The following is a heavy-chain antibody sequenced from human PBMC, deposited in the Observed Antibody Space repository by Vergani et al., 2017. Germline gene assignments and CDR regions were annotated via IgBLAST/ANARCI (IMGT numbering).Heavy chain of an antibody. CDR3: AGVKGIVTGFYCYGMDV. Sequence: EVQLVESGGGLVQPGGSLRLSCAASGFTFSSYWMSWVRQAPGKGLEWVANIKQDGSEKYYVDSVKGRFTISRDNAKNSLYLQMNSLRAEDTAVYYCAGVKGIVTGFYCYGMDVWGQGTTVTVSS. CDR2: IKQDGSEK. J-gene: IGHJ6*02. CDR1: GFTFSSYW. D-gene: IGHD3-9*01. V-gene: IGHV3-7*01.